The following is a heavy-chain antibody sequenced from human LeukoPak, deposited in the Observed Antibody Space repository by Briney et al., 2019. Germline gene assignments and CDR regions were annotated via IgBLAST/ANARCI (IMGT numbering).Heavy chain of an antibody. J-gene: IGHJ3*01. CDR1: GFTFSSYW. V-gene: IGHV3-74*01. D-gene: IGHD6-19*01. CDR2: INSDGSST. Sequence: GGSLRLSCAASGFTFSSYWMHWVRQAPGKGLVWVSRINSDGSSTSYADSVKGRFTISRDNAKNTLYLQMISLRAEDTAVYYCASTKYSSGWYTVYAFDVWGQGTVVTVSS. CDR3: ASTKYSSGWYTVYAFDV.